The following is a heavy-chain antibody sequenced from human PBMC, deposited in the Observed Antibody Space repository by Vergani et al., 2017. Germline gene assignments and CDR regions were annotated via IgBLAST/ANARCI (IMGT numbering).Heavy chain of an antibody. Sequence: EVQLVESGGGLVQPGGSLRLSCAASGFTFSSYEMNWVRQAPGKGLEWVSYISSSGSTIYYADSVKGRFTISRDNAKNSLYLQMNSLRAEDTAVYYCARDRGGVTATAAVDYWGQGTLVTVSS. CDR1: GFTFSSYE. CDR2: ISSSGSTI. V-gene: IGHV3-48*03. J-gene: IGHJ4*02. CDR3: ARDRGGVTATAAVDY. D-gene: IGHD2-21*02.